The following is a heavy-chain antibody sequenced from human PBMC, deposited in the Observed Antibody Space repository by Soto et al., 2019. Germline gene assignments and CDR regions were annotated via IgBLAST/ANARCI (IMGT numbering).Heavy chain of an antibody. Sequence: QVQLVQSGVEVKKPGASVKVSCKASGYTFSSYGISWVRQAPGQGLEWIGWISADNVNTNYAQKFPDRVTMTKDTSSSTAYMELWNLGSGDTAMYYCARSSAGWSLLRCGAFDKWGQGTMVTVSS. V-gene: IGHV1-18*01. CDR2: ISADNVNT. D-gene: IGHD3-22*01. J-gene: IGHJ3*02. CDR3: ARSSAGWSLLRCGAFDK. CDR1: GYTFSSYG.